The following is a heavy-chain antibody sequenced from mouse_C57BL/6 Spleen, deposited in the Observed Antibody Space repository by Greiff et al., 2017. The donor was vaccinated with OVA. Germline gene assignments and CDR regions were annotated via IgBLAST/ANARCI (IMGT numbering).Heavy chain of an antibody. CDR3: AREDYYGSSYDY. J-gene: IGHJ2*01. D-gene: IGHD1-1*01. V-gene: IGHV1-76*01. Sequence: VQLQQSGAELVRPGASVKLSCKASGYTFTDYYINWVKQRPGQGLEWIARLYPGSGNTYYNEKFKGKATLTAEKSSSTAYMQLSSLTYEDSAVYVCAREDYYGSSYDYWGQGTTLTVSS. CDR1: GYTFTDYY. CDR2: LYPGSGNT.